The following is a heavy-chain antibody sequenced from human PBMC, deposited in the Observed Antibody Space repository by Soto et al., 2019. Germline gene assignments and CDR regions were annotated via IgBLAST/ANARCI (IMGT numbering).Heavy chain of an antibody. D-gene: IGHD3-9*01. V-gene: IGHV3-23*01. CDR2: ISGSGWQT. CDR3: AKGRYFDVSGGCANF. CDR1: GFTFNSYV. J-gene: IGHJ4*02. Sequence: GGSLRLSCVASGFTFNSYVMSWVRQTPEKGLEWVSAISGSGWQTYYAQSVQGRFTISRDNSKNTVYLHMNSLRAEDSGIYYCAKGRYFDVSGGCANFWGRGTLVTVSS.